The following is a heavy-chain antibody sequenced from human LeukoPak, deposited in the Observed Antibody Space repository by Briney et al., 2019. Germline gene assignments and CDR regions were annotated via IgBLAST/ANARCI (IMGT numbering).Heavy chain of an antibody. V-gene: IGHV4-39*02. J-gene: IGHJ5*02. CDR3: ARLTLSSYWFDP. D-gene: IGHD2-15*01. CDR1: GFTFSDYQ. CDR2: IFYTGTT. Sequence: KPGGSLRLSCVASGFTFSDYQMTWIRQAPGKGLEWVGSIFYTGTTFHNPALESRVALSVDRSKNHFSLRLNALTAADTAVYYCARLTLSSYWFDPWGQGTLVIVSS.